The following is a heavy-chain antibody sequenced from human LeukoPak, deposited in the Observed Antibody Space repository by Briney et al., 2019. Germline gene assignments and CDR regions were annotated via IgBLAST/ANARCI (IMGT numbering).Heavy chain of an antibody. D-gene: IGHD2-15*01. J-gene: IGHJ4*02. CDR3: ARDHKAMGGGIDY. CDR2: INPYNGNT. Sequence: ASVKVSCKASGYYTFTSYGMNWVRQAPGQGLEWVGWINPYNGNTNYAQKFQGRVTMTRDTSISTVYMELSRLRSDDTAVYYCARDHKAMGGGIDYWGQGTLVTVSS. CDR1: GYYTFTSYG. V-gene: IGHV1-2*02.